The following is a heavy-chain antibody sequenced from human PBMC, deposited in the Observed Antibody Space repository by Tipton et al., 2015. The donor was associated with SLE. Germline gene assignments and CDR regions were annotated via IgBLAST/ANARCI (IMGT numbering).Heavy chain of an antibody. D-gene: IGHD3-22*01. Sequence: SLRLSCAASGFTFSDYYMSWIRQAPGKGLEWVSYISSSSSYTNYADSVKGRFTISRDNSKNSLYLQMNSLRAEDTAVYYCATSLWDFDSSGYGFDFWGQGTLVTVSS. CDR2: ISSSSSYT. CDR3: ATSLWDFDSSGYGFDF. V-gene: IGHV3-11*06. J-gene: IGHJ4*02. CDR1: GFTFSDYY.